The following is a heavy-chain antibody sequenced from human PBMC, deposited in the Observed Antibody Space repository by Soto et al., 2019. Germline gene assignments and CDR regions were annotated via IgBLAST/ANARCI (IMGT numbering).Heavy chain of an antibody. Sequence: ESGGGVVQPGRSLRLSCAASGFTFSSYAMHWVRQAPGKGLEWVAVISYDGSNKYYADSVKGRFTISRDNSKNTLYLQMNSLRAEDTAVYYCANQAYNWNYLGAFDIWGQGTMVTVSS. D-gene: IGHD1-7*01. CDR1: GFTFSSYA. CDR3: ANQAYNWNYLGAFDI. CDR2: ISYDGSNK. V-gene: IGHV3-30-3*01. J-gene: IGHJ3*02.